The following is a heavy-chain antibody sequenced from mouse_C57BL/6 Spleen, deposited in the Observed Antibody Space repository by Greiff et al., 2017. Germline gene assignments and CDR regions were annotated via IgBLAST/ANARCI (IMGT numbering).Heavy chain of an antibody. CDR1: GYTFTSYW. CDR2: IHPNSGST. CDR3: AGSCYYDYGGSFDY. J-gene: IGHJ2*01. V-gene: IGHV1-64*01. D-gene: IGHD2-4*01. Sequence: VQLQQPGAELVKPGASVKLSCKASGYTFTSYWMHWVKQRPGQGLEWIGMIHPNSGSTNYNEKFKSKATLTVDKSSSTAYMQLSSLTSEDSAVYYCAGSCYYDYGGSFDYWGQGTTLTVSS.